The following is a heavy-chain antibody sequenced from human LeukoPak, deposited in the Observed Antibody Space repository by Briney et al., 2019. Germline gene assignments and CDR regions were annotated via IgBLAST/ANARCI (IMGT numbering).Heavy chain of an antibody. D-gene: IGHD4-11*01. V-gene: IGHV4-38-2*01. J-gene: IGHJ4*02. CDR2: IYRNGNT. Sequence: PSETLSLTCAVSGFFISIGYYWGWIRQPRGKGLEWIASIYRNGNTFYNPSLQSRVTISVDTSRNQISLQLGSATAADTAVYYCARAYSRTPADYYFDSWGQGTVVTVSS. CDR3: ARAYSRTPADYYFDS. CDR1: GFFISIGYY.